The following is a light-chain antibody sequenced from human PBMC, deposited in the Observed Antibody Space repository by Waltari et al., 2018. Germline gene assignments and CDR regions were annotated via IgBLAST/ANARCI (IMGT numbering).Light chain of an antibody. Sequence: EIVMTQSPATLSVSPGERATISCRASQSVSSNFAWYQQKPGQAPRLLIYDASTRATGIPARFSGSGSGTESTLTISSLQSEDFAVYYCQHYDNWPVTFGQGTRLKIK. CDR2: DAS. CDR1: QSVSSN. CDR3: QHYDNWPVT. J-gene: IGKJ5*01. V-gene: IGKV3-15*01.